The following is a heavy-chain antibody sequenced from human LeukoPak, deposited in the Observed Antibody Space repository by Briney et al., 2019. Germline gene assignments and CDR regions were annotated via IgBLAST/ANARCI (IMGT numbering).Heavy chain of an antibody. CDR2: INHSGST. CDR3: AREGVKFSGYYSYFDY. D-gene: IGHD3-22*01. J-gene: IGHJ4*02. CDR1: GGSFSGYY. V-gene: IGHV4-34*01. Sequence: PSETLSLTCAVYGGSFSGYYWSWIRQPPGKGLEWIGEINHSGSTNYNPSLKSRVTISVDTSKNQFSLKLSSVTAADTAVYYCAREGVKFSGYYSYFDYWGQGTLVTVSS.